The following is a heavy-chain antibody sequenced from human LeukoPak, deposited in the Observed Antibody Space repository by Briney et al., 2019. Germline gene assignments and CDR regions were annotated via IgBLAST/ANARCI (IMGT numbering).Heavy chain of an antibody. Sequence: GGSLRLSCAASGFTFDDYAMNWVRQAPGKGLEWVSGINWNGGSTYYRDSVKGRFTISRDNAKNSLYLQMNSLRAEDTALYYCARVKGSGYRNSIDYWGQGTLVSVSS. CDR3: ARVKGSGYRNSIDY. J-gene: IGHJ4*02. CDR2: INWNGGST. V-gene: IGHV3-20*04. CDR1: GFTFDDYA. D-gene: IGHD3-3*01.